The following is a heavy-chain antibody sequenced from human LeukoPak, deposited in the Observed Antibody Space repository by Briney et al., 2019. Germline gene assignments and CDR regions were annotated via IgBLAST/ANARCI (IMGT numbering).Heavy chain of an antibody. CDR1: GGSISSYY. J-gene: IGHJ4*02. CDR3: GGRSGYYPSIDY. CDR2: IYYSGST. D-gene: IGHD3-22*01. Sequence: NRSETLSLTCTVSGGSISSYYWSWIRQPPGKGLEWIGYIYYSGSTNYNPSLKSRVTISVDTSKNQFSLKLSSVTAADTAVYYCGGRSGYYPSIDYWGQRTMVTDSS. V-gene: IGHV4-59*01.